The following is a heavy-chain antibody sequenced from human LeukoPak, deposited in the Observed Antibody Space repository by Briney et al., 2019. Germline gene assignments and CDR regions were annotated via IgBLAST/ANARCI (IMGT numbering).Heavy chain of an antibody. CDR3: ARRGSSADFDY. Sequence: SETLSLTCTVSGGSISSHYWSWIRQPPGKGLEWIGYIYYSGSTNYNPSLKSRVTISVDTSRNQFSLKLSSVTAADTAVYYCARRGSSADFDYWGQGTLVTVSS. V-gene: IGHV4-59*11. CDR1: GGSISSHY. CDR2: IYYSGST. D-gene: IGHD6-6*01. J-gene: IGHJ4*02.